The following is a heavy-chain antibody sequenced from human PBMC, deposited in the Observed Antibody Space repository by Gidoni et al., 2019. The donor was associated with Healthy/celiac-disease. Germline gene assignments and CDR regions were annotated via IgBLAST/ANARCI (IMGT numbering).Heavy chain of an antibody. Sequence: VQLVESGGGLVQPGRSLSLSFSAPGFPFDDYAMHWVRQAPGKGLEWVSGISWNSGSIGYADSVKGRFTISRDNAKNSLYLQMNSLRAEDTALYYCAKGIAATYYGMDVWGQGTTVTVSS. CDR2: ISWNSGSI. CDR1: GFPFDDYA. V-gene: IGHV3-9*01. D-gene: IGHD2-15*01. J-gene: IGHJ6*02. CDR3: AKGIAATYYGMDV.